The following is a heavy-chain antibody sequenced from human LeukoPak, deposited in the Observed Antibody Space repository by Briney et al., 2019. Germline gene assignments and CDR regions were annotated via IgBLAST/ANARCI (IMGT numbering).Heavy chain of an antibody. V-gene: IGHV3-48*02. CDR2: ISSSSSTI. J-gene: IGHJ6*02. D-gene: IGHD2-2*01. CDR1: GFTFSSYS. Sequence: GGSLRLSCAAYGFTFSSYSMNWVRQAPGKGLEWVSYISSSSSTIYYADSVKGRFTISRDNAKNSLYLQMNILRDEDTALYYCARDPFRYCSSTSCNYWIQLWSNYYYYYGMDVWGQGTTVTVSS. CDR3: ARDPFRYCSSTSCNYWIQLWSNYYYYYGMDV.